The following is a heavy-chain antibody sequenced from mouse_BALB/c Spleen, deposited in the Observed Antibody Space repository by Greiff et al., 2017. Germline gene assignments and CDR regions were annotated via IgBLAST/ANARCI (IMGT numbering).Heavy chain of an antibody. CDR1: GFTFSSYG. D-gene: IGHD2-1*01. V-gene: IGHV5-6-3*01. CDR2: INSNGGST. J-gene: IGHJ3*01. CDR3: ARDLLWYPFAY. Sequence: EVKLQESGGGLVQPGGSLKLSCAASGFTFSSYGMSWVRQTPDKRLELVATINSNGGSTYYPDSVKGRFTISRDNAKNTLYLQMSSLKSEDTAMYYCARDLLWYPFAYWGQGTLVTVSA.